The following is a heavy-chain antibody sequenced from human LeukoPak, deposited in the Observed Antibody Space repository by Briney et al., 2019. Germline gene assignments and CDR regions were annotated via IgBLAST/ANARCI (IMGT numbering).Heavy chain of an antibody. CDR2: ISYDGSNK. CDR1: GFTFSSYA. Sequence: PGGSLRLSCAASGFTFSSYAMHWVRQAPGKGLEWVAVISYDGSNKYYADSVKGRFTISRDNSKSTLYLQMNSLRAEDTAVYYCAREDRVGGYYYYYYMDVWGKGTTVTVSS. D-gene: IGHD2-21*01. J-gene: IGHJ6*03. V-gene: IGHV3-30*04. CDR3: AREDRVGGYYYYYYMDV.